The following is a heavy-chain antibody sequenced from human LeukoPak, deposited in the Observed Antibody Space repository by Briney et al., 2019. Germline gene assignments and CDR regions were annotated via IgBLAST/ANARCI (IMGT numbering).Heavy chain of an antibody. CDR2: INPNSGGT. V-gene: IGHV1-2*02. CDR1: GYTFTSYD. Sequence: GASVKVSCKASGYTFTSYDINWVRQAPGQGLEWMGWINPNSGGTNYAQKFQGRVTMTRDTSISTAYMELSRLRSDDTAVYYCARVHDSSGYCFDYWGQGTLVTVSS. CDR3: ARVHDSSGYCFDY. D-gene: IGHD3-22*01. J-gene: IGHJ4*02.